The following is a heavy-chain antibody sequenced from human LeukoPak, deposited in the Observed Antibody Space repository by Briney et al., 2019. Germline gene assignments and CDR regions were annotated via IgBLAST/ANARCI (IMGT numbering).Heavy chain of an antibody. J-gene: IGHJ4*02. V-gene: IGHV4-38-2*01. Sequence: SETQSLTCAVSGYSINSGYYWGWIRQPPGKGLEWIGSRYHTGSTYYNPSLKSRVTISLDTSKNQFSLKLSSVTAADTAVYYCARGESTVTLDYWGQGTLVTVSS. CDR1: GYSINSGYY. D-gene: IGHD4-17*01. CDR2: RYHTGST. CDR3: ARGESTVTLDY.